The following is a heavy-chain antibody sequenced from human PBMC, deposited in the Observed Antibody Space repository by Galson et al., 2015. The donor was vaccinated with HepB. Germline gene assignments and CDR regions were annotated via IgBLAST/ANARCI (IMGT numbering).Heavy chain of an antibody. Sequence: SVKVSCKASGYTFSGFFIHWVRQAPGQGLEWMGWINISNGASNSEQKFQGRATMTRDTSISAAYMELSGLTSDDTAVYYCMREVAARDSFDVWGQGTTVIVSP. J-gene: IGHJ3*01. D-gene: IGHD1-26*01. CDR3: MREVAARDSFDV. CDR2: INISNGAS. V-gene: IGHV1-2*02. CDR1: GYTFSGFF.